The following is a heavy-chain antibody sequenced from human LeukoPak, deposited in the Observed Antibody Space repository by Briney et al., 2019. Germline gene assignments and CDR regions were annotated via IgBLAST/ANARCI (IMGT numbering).Heavy chain of an antibody. CDR3: ARQGQGEDGSGWFVFDY. CDR2: IDPSDSYS. CDR1: GYSFTSYW. J-gene: IGHJ4*02. D-gene: IGHD6-19*01. Sequence: GESLKISCKGSGYSFTSYWIGWVRQMPGKGLEWMGRIDPSDSYSNYSPSFQGHVTISADKSTSTAYLQWSSLKASDTAMYYCARQGQGEDGSGWFVFDYWGQGTLVTVSS. V-gene: IGHV5-10-1*01.